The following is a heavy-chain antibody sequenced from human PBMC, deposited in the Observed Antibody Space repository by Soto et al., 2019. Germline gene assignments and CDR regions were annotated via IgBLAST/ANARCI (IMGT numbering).Heavy chain of an antibody. D-gene: IGHD3-10*01. Sequence: SETLSLTCAVSGGSISSGGYSLSWIRQPPGKGLEWIGYIYHSGSTYYNPSLKSRVTISVDRSKNQFSLKLSSVTAADTAVYYCARRWFGENHEGWSDPWGQGTLVTVSS. J-gene: IGHJ5*02. V-gene: IGHV4-30-2*01. CDR2: IYHSGST. CDR3: ARRWFGENHEGWSDP. CDR1: GGSISSGGYS.